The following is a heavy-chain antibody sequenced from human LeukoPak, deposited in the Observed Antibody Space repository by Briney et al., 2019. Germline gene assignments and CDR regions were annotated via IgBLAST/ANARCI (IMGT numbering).Heavy chain of an antibody. CDR3: ARHLRSYGPFDY. Sequence: PSETLSLTCSVSGGSISSYYWTWIRQPPGKGLEWIGYRYYSGSTTYNPSLKSRVTISVDTSKSQFSLKLSSVTAADTAVYFCARHLRSYGPFDYWGQGTLVTVSS. J-gene: IGHJ4*02. V-gene: IGHV4-59*08. CDR1: GGSISSYY. D-gene: IGHD5-18*01. CDR2: RYYSGST.